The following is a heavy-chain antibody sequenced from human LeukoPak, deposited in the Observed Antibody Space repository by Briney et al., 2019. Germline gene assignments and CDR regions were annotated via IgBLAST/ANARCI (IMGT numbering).Heavy chain of an antibody. V-gene: IGHV3-48*03. Sequence: GGSLRLSCAASGFTFSSYEMNWVRQAPGKGLEWISYISSSATTIYYADSVKGRFTISGDNAKNSLYPQMNSLRAEDTAVYYCATSGLDDYWGQGALVTVSS. CDR1: GFTFSSYE. J-gene: IGHJ4*02. D-gene: IGHD6-19*01. CDR3: ATSGLDDY. CDR2: ISSSATTI.